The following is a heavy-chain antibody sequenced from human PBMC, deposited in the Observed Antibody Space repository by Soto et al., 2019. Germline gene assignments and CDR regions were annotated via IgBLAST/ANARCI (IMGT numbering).Heavy chain of an antibody. Sequence: ASVKVSCKASGYTFTSYGISWVRQAPGQGLEWMGWISAYNGNTNYAQKLQGRVTMTTDTSTSTAYMELRSLRSDDTAVYYCARSEEILWFGESNRYGMDVWGQGTTVTVSS. V-gene: IGHV1-18*01. CDR1: GYTFTSYG. CDR3: ARSEEILWFGESNRYGMDV. D-gene: IGHD3-10*01. CDR2: ISAYNGNT. J-gene: IGHJ6*02.